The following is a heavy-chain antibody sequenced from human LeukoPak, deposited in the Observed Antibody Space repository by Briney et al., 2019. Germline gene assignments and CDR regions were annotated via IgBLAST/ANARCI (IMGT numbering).Heavy chain of an antibody. CDR2: IFTSGST. J-gene: IGHJ5*02. CDR1: GGSITSGSYY. D-gene: IGHD3-3*01. V-gene: IGHV4-61*02. Sequence: PSETLSLTCTVSGGSITSGSYYWSWIRQPAGKGLEWIGRIFTSGSTNYNPSLKSRVTISVDTSKNQFSLKLSSVTAADTAVYYCARDYRSTIFGVVKNNWFDPWGQGTLVTVSS. CDR3: ARDYRSTIFGVVKNNWFDP.